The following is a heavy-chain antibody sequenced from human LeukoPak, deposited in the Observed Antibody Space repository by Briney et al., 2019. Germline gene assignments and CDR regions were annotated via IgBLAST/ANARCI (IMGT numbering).Heavy chain of an antibody. Sequence: SETLSLTCTVSGGSISSYYWSWIRQTAGKRLEWIGRIYTSGSTDYSPSLRGRVTISVDKSKNHLSLKLNSVTAADTSVYYCATSAAVGGVKWFDPWGQGTLVTVSS. CDR1: GGSISSYY. V-gene: IGHV4-4*07. D-gene: IGHD6-19*01. CDR3: ATSAAVGGVKWFDP. J-gene: IGHJ5*02. CDR2: IYTSGST.